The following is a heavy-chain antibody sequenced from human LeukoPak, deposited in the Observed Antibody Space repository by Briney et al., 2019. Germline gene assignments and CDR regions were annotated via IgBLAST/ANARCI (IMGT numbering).Heavy chain of an antibody. D-gene: IGHD4-11*01. CDR3: ARDPDYRTYGMDV. J-gene: IGHJ6*02. Sequence: GGSLRLSCVASGFTFSFYTINWVRQAPGKGLEWVAVIWADGSNKNYVYSVKGRFTISRDNSKNTLFLQMNSLRAEDSAVYYCARDPDYRTYGMDVWGQGTTVTVSS. CDR2: IWADGSNK. V-gene: IGHV3-33*08. CDR1: GFTFSFYT.